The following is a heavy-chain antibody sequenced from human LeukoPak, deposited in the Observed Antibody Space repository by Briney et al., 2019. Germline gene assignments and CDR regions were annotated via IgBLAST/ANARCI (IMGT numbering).Heavy chain of an antibody. Sequence: SETLSLTCTVSGGSISSYYWSWIRQPPGKGLEWIGSIYYSGSTYYNPSLKSRVTISVDTSKNQFSLKLSSVTAADTAVYYCAGESIDGVRLWGQGTLVTVSS. V-gene: IGHV4-39*07. J-gene: IGHJ4*02. CDR3: AGESIDGVRL. CDR2: IYYSGST. CDR1: GGSISSYY. D-gene: IGHD6-6*01.